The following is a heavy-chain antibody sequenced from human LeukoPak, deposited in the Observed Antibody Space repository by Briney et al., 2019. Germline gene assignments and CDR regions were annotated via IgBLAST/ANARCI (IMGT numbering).Heavy chain of an antibody. CDR3: ARDGGYCSGGSCYSAIGDY. Sequence: PGGSLRLSCAASGFTFSSYGMSWVRQAPGKGLEWVSAISGSGGSTYYADSVKGRFTISRDNAKNSLYLQMNSLRAEDTAVYYCARDGGYCSGGSCYSAIGDYWGQGTLVTVSS. D-gene: IGHD2-15*01. J-gene: IGHJ4*02. V-gene: IGHV3-23*01. CDR2: ISGSGGST. CDR1: GFTFSSYG.